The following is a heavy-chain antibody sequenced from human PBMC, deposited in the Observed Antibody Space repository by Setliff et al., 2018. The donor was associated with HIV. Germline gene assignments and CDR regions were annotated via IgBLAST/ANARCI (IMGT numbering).Heavy chain of an antibody. J-gene: IGHJ6*03. CDR1: GFPFSTYA. D-gene: IGHD6-13*01. CDR3: ARYSSSWYSDYYYMDV. V-gene: IGHV3-74*01. Sequence: LRLSCAASGFPFSTYAMHWVRQAPGKGLVWVSRSGPDGSDTNYADFVKGRFIISRDNARNMLYLQLNSLRAEDTAVYYCARYSSSWYSDYYYMDVWGKGTTVTVSS. CDR2: SGPDGSDT.